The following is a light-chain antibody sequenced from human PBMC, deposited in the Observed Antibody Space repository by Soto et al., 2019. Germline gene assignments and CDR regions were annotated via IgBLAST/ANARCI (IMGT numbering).Light chain of an antibody. J-gene: IGLJ3*02. CDR1: SADFGTYNY. Sequence: QSVLTQPASLSGSPGQSITISCTGTSADFGTYNYVSWYQQHPGKAPKLIIYDVGSRPSGISDRFSGSKSGNSASLTISGLQAEDEADYYCTSYTTSSIPLFGGGTKLTVL. V-gene: IGLV2-14*03. CDR3: TSYTTSSIPL. CDR2: DVG.